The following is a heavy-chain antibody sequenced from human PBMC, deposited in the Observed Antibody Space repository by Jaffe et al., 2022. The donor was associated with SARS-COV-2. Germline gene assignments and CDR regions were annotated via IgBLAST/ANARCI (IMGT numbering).Heavy chain of an antibody. D-gene: IGHD3-10*01. CDR3: AKWPRSPTMVRGVDIDY. J-gene: IGHJ4*02. CDR1: GFTFTNYA. Sequence: EVQLLESGGGLVQPGGSLRLSCAASGFTFTNYAMSWVRQAPGKGLEWVSATGPSGATTYYADSVKGRFAISRDNSKNTLYLQMSSLRAEDTAVYYCAKWPRSPTMVRGVDIDYWGQGTLVTVSS. V-gene: IGHV3-23*01. CDR2: TGPSGATT.